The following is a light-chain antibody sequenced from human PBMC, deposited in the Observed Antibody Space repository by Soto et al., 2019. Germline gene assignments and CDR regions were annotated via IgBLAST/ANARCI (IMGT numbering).Light chain of an antibody. V-gene: IGKV1-39*01. CDR3: QQSYSTPYT. Sequence: DIQMTQSPSSLSASVGDRVTITCRASQSISSYLNWYQQKPEKAPKLLIYAASSLQSGVRSRFSGSGSGTDFTLTISSLQPEDFATYYCQQSYSTPYTFGQGTKLEIK. J-gene: IGKJ2*01. CDR2: AAS. CDR1: QSISSY.